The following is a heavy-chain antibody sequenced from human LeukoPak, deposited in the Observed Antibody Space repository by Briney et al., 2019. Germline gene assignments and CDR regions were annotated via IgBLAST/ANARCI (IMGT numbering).Heavy chain of an antibody. CDR2: IYYSGST. V-gene: IGHV4-59*01. Sequence: SETLSLTCTVSGGSITRYYWSWIRQPPGKGLEWIGYIYYSGSTNYNPSLKSRVTISVDTSKNQFSLKLNSVTAADTAVYYCARASGSFSKWFDPWGQGTLVTVSS. CDR1: GGSITRYY. J-gene: IGHJ5*02. CDR3: ARASGSFSKWFDP. D-gene: IGHD3-10*01.